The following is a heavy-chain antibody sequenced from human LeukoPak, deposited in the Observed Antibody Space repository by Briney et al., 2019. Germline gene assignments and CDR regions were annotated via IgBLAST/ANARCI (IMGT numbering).Heavy chain of an antibody. J-gene: IGHJ4*02. D-gene: IGHD1-26*01. CDR1: GFTFSSYT. Sequence: GGSLRLSCAASGFTFSSYTMNWVRQPPGKGLEWVSNIGTSSTTIYYADSVKGRFTISRDNAKNSLYLQMNSLRAGDTAVYYCARLIVGAIDYWGQGTLVTVSS. CDR2: IGTSSTTI. V-gene: IGHV3-48*01. CDR3: ARLIVGAIDY.